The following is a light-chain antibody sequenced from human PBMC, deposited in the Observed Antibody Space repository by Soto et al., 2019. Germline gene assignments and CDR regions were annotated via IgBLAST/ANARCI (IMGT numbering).Light chain of an antibody. V-gene: IGKV3-20*01. J-gene: IGKJ2*01. CDR2: GAS. CDR1: QSVSSSY. Sequence: EIVLTQSPGTLSLSPGERATLSCRASQSVSSSYLAWYQQKPGQAPRLLIYGASSRATGIPDRFSGSGSGTDVTLTISRLEPEDFAVYYCQQYGSSPRTFGQGTKLESK. CDR3: QQYGSSPRT.